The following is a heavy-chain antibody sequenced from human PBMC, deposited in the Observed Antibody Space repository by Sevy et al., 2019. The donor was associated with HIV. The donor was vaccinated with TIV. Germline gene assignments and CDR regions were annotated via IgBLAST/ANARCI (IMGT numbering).Heavy chain of an antibody. CDR2: ISWNSGSI. CDR1: GFTFDDYA. V-gene: IGHV3-9*01. D-gene: IGHD2-8*01. J-gene: IGHJ4*01. Sequence: GGSLRLSCAASGFTFDDYAMHWVRQAPGKGLEWVSGISWNSGSIDYADSVKGRFTISRDNAKNSLYLQMKSLRADDTALYYCARDRDDGYCTNGVCFNFDNCGQGTLVTVSS. CDR3: ARDRDDGYCTNGVCFNFDN.